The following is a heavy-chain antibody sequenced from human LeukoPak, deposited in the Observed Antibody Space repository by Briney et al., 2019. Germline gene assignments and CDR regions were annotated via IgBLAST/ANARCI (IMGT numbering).Heavy chain of an antibody. J-gene: IGHJ5*02. CDR1: GGTFSSYA. CDR3: AILEGHCSSTSCYWVPFDP. CDR2: IIPIFGTA. D-gene: IGHD2-2*01. Sequence: SVKVSCKASGGTFSSYAISWVRQAPGQGLEWMGGIIPIFGTANYAQKFQGRVTITADESTSTAYMELSSLRSEDTAVYYCAILEGHCSSTSCYWVPFDPWGQGTLVTVSS. V-gene: IGHV1-69*13.